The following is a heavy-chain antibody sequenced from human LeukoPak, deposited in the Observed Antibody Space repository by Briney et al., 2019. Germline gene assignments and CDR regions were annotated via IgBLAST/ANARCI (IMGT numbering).Heavy chain of an antibody. CDR2: IYYSGST. D-gene: IGHD6-19*01. J-gene: IGHJ3*01. Sequence: PSETLSLTCTVSGGSISSSSYYWGWIRQPPGKGLEWIGSIYYSGSTYYNPSLKGRVTISVDTSKNQFSLKLSSVTAADTAVYYCARPSQIAAVAGEDAFDFWGQGTMVTVSS. V-gene: IGHV4-39*01. CDR1: GGSISSSSYY. CDR3: ARPSQIAAVAGEDAFDF.